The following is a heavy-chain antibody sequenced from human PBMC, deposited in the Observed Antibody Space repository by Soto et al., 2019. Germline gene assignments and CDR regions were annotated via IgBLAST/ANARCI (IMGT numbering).Heavy chain of an antibody. Sequence: PGGSVRRSCAASGFTCSSYSMTWVRQAPGKCVEWVSDISGGGDNTYYAYSVKGRFNISRDNSNSTLYLQLNSLRAEDTALYYCARSELSPASGPYWGHATLVNVSS. CDR2: ISGGGDNT. D-gene: IGHD1-7*01. CDR3: ARSELSPASGPY. CDR1: GFTCSSYS. V-gene: IGHV3-23*01. J-gene: IGHJ4*01.